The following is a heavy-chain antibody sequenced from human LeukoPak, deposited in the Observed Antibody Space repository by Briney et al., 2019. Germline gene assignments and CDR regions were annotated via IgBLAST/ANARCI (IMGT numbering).Heavy chain of an antibody. CDR2: IYYSGST. Sequence: TSETLSLTCTVSGGSISSGDYYWSWIRQPPGKGLEWIGYIYYSGSTYYNPSLKSRVTISVDTSKNQFSLKLSSVTAADTAVYYCARDRAYCGGDCLTVYYYYGMDVRGQGTTVTVSS. CDR1: GGSISSGDYY. J-gene: IGHJ6*02. V-gene: IGHV4-30-4*01. CDR3: ARDRAYCGGDCLTVYYYYGMDV. D-gene: IGHD2-21*02.